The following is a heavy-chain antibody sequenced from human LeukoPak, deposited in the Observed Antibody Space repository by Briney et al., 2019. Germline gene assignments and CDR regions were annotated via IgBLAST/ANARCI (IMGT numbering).Heavy chain of an antibody. D-gene: IGHD6-13*01. J-gene: IGHJ4*02. CDR3: ARNLIPGQLVLSF. Sequence: SETLSLTCTVSGGSISSSSYYWGWIRQPPGKGLEWIGSIYYTGSTNYNPSLKIRVTMSVDTSKNQFSLNLKSVTPEDTAVYYCARNLIPGQLVLSFWGQGTLVTVSS. CDR2: IYYTGST. V-gene: IGHV4-39*07. CDR1: GGSISSSSYY.